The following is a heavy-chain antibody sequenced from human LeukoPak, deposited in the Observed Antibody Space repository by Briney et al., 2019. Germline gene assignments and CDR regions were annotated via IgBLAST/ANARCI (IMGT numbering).Heavy chain of an antibody. CDR2: ISYDGSNK. CDR1: GFTFSGYG. Sequence: GGSLRLSCAASGFTFSGYGMHWVRQAPGKGLEWVAVISYDGSNKYYADSVKGRFTISRDNSKNTLYLQMNSLRAEDTAVYYCAKDLSGGGGGVIAWGQGTLVTVSS. CDR3: AKDLSGGGGGVIA. D-gene: IGHD3-16*02. V-gene: IGHV3-30*18. J-gene: IGHJ5*02.